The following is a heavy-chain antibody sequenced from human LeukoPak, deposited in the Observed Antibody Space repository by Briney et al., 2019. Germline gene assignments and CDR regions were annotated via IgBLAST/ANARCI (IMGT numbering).Heavy chain of an antibody. CDR1: GDSVSSNSAA. J-gene: IGHJ4*02. Sequence: SQTLSLTCAISGDSVSSNSAAWNWIRQSPSRGLEWLGRTYYRSKWYNDYAVSVKSRITINPDTSKNQLSLKLSSVTAADTAVYYCARHPTLTSGGNFDYWGQGTLVTVSS. V-gene: IGHV6-1*01. CDR3: ARHPTLTSGGNFDY. D-gene: IGHD1-14*01. CDR2: TYYRSKWYN.